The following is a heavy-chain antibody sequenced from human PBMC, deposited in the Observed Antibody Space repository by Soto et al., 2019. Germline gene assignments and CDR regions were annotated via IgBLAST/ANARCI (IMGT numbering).Heavy chain of an antibody. V-gene: IGHV1-2*02. CDR3: ARGRATEYFFDY. Sequence: ASVKVSCKASGYTFTGYYMHWVRQAPGQGLEWMGWTNPNTGGTNYAQKFQGRDTMTRDTSISTAYMELSSLRSDDSAVYYCARGRATEYFFDYWGQGTLVTVSS. CDR1: GYTFTGYY. J-gene: IGHJ4*02. CDR2: TNPNTGGT. D-gene: IGHD5-12*01.